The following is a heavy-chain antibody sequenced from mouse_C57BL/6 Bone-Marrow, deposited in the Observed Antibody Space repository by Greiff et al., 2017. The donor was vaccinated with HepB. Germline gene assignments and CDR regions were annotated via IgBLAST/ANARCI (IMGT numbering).Heavy chain of an antibody. D-gene: IGHD2-4*01. V-gene: IGHV1-74*01. Sequence: QVQLKQPGAELVKPGASVKVSCKASGYTFTSYWMHWVKQRPGQGLEWIGRIHPSDSDTNYNQKFKGKATLTVDKSSSTAYTQLSSLTSEDSAVYYWAMKRIFSIRYFDVWGTGTTVTVSS. J-gene: IGHJ1*03. CDR3: AMKRIFSIRYFDV. CDR2: IHPSDSDT. CDR1: GYTFTSYW.